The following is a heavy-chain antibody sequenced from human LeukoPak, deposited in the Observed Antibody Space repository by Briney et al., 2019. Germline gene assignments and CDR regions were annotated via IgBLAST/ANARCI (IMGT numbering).Heavy chain of an antibody. V-gene: IGHV3-7*01. D-gene: IGHD2-8*01. Sequence: GGSLRLSCTVSGFTFNNHWMSWVRQAPGKGLEWVANIKEDGGGTSYLDSVKGRFAISRDNARNSLYLQMDNLRVEDTAVYYCARYNNGPSDYWGQGTLVTVSS. CDR1: GFTFNNHW. J-gene: IGHJ4*02. CDR3: ARYNNGPSDY. CDR2: IKEDGGGT.